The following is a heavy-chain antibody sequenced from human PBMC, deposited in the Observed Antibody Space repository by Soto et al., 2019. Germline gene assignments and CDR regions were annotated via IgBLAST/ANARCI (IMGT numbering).Heavy chain of an antibody. CDR1: GFTFSSYA. CDR2: ISGSGGST. V-gene: IGHV3-23*01. Sequence: GVSLKLSCAASGFTFSSYALSWVRQAPGKGLEWVSAISGSGGSTYYADSVKGRFTISRDNSKNTLYLQMNSLRAEDTAVYYCAKWGSTSCPFDYWGQGTLVTVSS. CDR3: AKWGSTSCPFDY. D-gene: IGHD2-2*01. J-gene: IGHJ4*02.